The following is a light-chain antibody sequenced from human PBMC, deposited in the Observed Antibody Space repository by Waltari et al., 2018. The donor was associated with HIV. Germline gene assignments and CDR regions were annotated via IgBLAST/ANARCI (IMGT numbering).Light chain of an antibody. V-gene: IGLV2-14*03. Sequence: QSALTQSASVSGSPGQSLTLSCTGTGSDIGGTNYVSWYQQQPGKAPKLLIYDVTDRPSGISDRFSGSKSGNTASLTISGLQAEDEADYYCSSYTISSTVVFGGGTKLTVL. CDR2: DVT. J-gene: IGLJ2*01. CDR3: SSYTISSTVV. CDR1: GSDIGGTNY.